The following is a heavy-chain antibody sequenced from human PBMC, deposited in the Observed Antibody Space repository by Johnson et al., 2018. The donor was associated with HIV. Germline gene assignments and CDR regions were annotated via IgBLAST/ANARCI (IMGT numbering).Heavy chain of an antibody. J-gene: IGHJ3*02. V-gene: IGHV3-30*18. CDR3: AKSYSSSWYTDAFDI. CDR2: ISYDGSNK. Sequence: QVQLVESGGGVVQPGRSLRLSCAASGFTFSSYGMHWVRQAPGKGLEWVAVISYDGSNKYYADSVKGRFTISRDNSKNTLYLQMNSLRAEDTAVYYCAKSYSSSWYTDAFDIWGQGTMVTVSS. D-gene: IGHD6-13*01. CDR1: GFTFSSYG.